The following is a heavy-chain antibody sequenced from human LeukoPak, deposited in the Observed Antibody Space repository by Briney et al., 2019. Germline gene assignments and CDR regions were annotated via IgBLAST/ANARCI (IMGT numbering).Heavy chain of an antibody. Sequence: PSETLSLTCTVSGGSISSYYWSWIRQPPGKGLEWIGYICYSGSTNYNPSLKSRVTISVDTSKNQFSLKLSSVTAADTAVYYCARADGYCSGGSCYSAFDIWGQGTMVTVSS. J-gene: IGHJ3*02. CDR1: GGSISSYY. V-gene: IGHV4-59*01. CDR3: ARADGYCSGGSCYSAFDI. CDR2: ICYSGST. D-gene: IGHD2-15*01.